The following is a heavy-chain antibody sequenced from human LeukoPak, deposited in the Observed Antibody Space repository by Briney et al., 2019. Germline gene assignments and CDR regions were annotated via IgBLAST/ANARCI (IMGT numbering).Heavy chain of an antibody. CDR2: MNSEGTTT. CDR3: VRGGYRAYYVDY. CDR1: GFTFSSYS. V-gene: IGHV3-74*01. D-gene: IGHD5-12*01. Sequence: GGSLRLSCVASGFTFSSYSMNWVRQVPGKGLVWVSRMNSEGTTTTYADSVKGRFTISRDNAKNTLHLQMNSLRAEDTAVYYCVRGGYRAYYVDYWGQGTLVTVSS. J-gene: IGHJ4*02.